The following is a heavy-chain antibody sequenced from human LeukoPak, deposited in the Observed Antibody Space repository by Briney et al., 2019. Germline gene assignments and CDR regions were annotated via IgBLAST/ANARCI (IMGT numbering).Heavy chain of an antibody. D-gene: IGHD5-18*01. J-gene: IGHJ4*02. CDR1: GYTFTSYY. CDR3: ARDEGSYGCDY. CDR2: INPSGGST. Sequence: ASVKASCKASGYTFTSYYMHWVRQAPGQGLEWMGIINPSGGSTSYAQKFQGRVTMTRDTSTSTVYMELSSLRSEDTAVYYCARDEGSYGCDYWGQGTLVTVSS. V-gene: IGHV1-46*01.